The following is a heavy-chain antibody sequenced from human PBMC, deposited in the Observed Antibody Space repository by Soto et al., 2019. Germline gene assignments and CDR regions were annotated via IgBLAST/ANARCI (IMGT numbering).Heavy chain of an antibody. CDR1: GGSISSYY. Sequence: ETLSLTCTVSGGSISSYYWSWIRQPPGKGLEWIGYIYYSGSTNYNPSLKSRVTISVDTSKNQFSLKLSSVTAADTAVYYCARGSPPKWWFGELYRRYYGMDVWGQGTTVTVSS. D-gene: IGHD3-10*01. CDR3: ARGSPPKWWFGELYRRYYGMDV. V-gene: IGHV4-59*01. CDR2: IYYSGST. J-gene: IGHJ6*02.